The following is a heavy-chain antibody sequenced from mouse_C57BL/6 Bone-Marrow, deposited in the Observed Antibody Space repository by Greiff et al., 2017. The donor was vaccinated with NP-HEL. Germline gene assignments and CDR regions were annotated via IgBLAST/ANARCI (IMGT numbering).Heavy chain of an antibody. D-gene: IGHD2-4*01. CDR2: ISSGSSTI. CDR3: ARPDDYDVEFAY. V-gene: IGHV5-17*01. J-gene: IGHJ3*01. Sequence: EVQVVESGGGLVKPGGSLKLSCAASGFTFSDYGMHWVRQAPEKGLEWVAYISSGSSTIYYADTVKGRFTISRDNAKNTLFLQMTSLRSEDTAMYYCARPDDYDVEFAYWGQGTLVTVSA. CDR1: GFTFSDYG.